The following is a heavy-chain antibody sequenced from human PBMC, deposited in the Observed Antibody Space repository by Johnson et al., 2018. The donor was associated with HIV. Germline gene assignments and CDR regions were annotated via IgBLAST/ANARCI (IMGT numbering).Heavy chain of an antibody. CDR1: GFTFSSYA. CDR2: ISYDGSNK. CDR3: ARDQAYRSSWACSVDI. J-gene: IGHJ3*02. D-gene: IGHD6-13*01. V-gene: IGHV3-30*04. Sequence: QLVESGGGVVQPGRSLRLSCAASGFTFSSYAMHWVRQAPGKGLEWVAVISYDGSNKYYADSVKGRFTISRDNSKNTLYLQMNSLSSDDTAVYFCARDQAYRSSWACSVDIWGQGTMVIVSS.